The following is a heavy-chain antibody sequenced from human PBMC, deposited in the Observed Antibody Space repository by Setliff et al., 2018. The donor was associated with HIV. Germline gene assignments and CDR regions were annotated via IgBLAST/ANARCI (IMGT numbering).Heavy chain of an antibody. CDR1: GVSINNYY. Sequence: PSETLSLTCTVYGVSINNYYWSWIRQPPGKGLEWIGYIYSSGNTNYNPSLKSRVTISIDMSKNHFSLKLSPVTAADTAVYYCTGDYNSGSNRFDYWGKGTTVTVSS. J-gene: IGHJ6*04. D-gene: IGHD3-10*01. CDR2: IYSSGNT. CDR3: TGDYNSGSNRFDY. V-gene: IGHV4-59*08.